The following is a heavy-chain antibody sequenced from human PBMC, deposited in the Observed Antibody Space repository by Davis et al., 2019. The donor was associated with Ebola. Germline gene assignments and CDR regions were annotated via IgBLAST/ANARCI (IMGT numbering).Heavy chain of an antibody. CDR1: GFTFSSYG. Sequence: PGGSLRLSCAASGFTFSSYGMHWVRQAPGKGLEWVAFIRYDGSNKYYADSVKGRFTISRDNSKNTLYLQMNSLRAEDTAVYYCAKAAGVQTYRSPFDYWGQGTLVTVSS. CDR3: AKAAGVQTYRSPFDY. D-gene: IGHD1-14*01. J-gene: IGHJ4*02. CDR2: IRYDGSNK. V-gene: IGHV3-30*02.